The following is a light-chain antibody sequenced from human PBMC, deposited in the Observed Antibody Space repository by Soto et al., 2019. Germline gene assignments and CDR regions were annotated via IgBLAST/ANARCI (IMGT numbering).Light chain of an antibody. J-gene: IGLJ2*01. Sequence: QSVLTQSPSASASLGASGNLTCTLTGGHSTYSIGWHQQQPQRGPRFLMRLNSDGSHSKGDGIPDRFSGSSSGAERFLTISSIQAEDEADYYCQTWGRGIVVFGGGTQLTVL. CDR1: GGHSTYS. CDR2: LNSDGSH. V-gene: IGLV4-69*02. CDR3: QTWGRGIVV.